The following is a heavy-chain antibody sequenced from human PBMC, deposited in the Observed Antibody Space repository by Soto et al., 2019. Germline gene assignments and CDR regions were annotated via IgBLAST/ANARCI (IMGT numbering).Heavy chain of an antibody. J-gene: IGHJ3*02. CDR3: ASAGYSSSWYAFDI. Sequence: GGSLRLSCAASGFTVSSNYMSWVRQAPGKGLEWVSVIYSGGRTYYADSVKGRFTISRDNSKNTLYLQMNSLRAEDTAVYYCASAGYSSSWYAFDIWGQGTMVTVSS. V-gene: IGHV3-66*02. CDR1: GFTVSSNY. D-gene: IGHD6-13*01. CDR2: IYSGGRT.